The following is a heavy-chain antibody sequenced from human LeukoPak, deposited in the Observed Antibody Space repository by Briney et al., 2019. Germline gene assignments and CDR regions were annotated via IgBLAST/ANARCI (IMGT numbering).Heavy chain of an antibody. CDR2: IKHDGSEK. CDR3: ARDRGFCSGGTCYAVFDY. D-gene: IGHD2-15*01. V-gene: IGHV3-7*01. Sequence: WVSLRCYASGSTFTCCGFWMNWVARAPGHGLMGLATIKHDGSEKYYVDSVKGRFTISRDNAKNSLDLQLNSLRAEDTAVYYCARDRGFCSGGTCYAVFDYWGQGTLVTVSS. J-gene: IGHJ4*02. CDR1: TFTCCGFW.